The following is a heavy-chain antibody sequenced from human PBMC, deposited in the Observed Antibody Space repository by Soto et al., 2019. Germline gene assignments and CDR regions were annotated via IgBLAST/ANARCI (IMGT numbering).Heavy chain of an antibody. D-gene: IGHD3-10*01. CDR1: GFTFSSYG. V-gene: IGHV3-33*01. Sequence: QPGGSLRLSCAASGFTFSSYGMHWVRQAPGKGLEWVAVIWYDGSNKYYADSVKGRFTISRDNSKNTLYLQMNSLRAEDTAVYYCARAFIGELPYYYYGMDVWGQGTTVTVSS. J-gene: IGHJ6*02. CDR2: IWYDGSNK. CDR3: ARAFIGELPYYYYGMDV.